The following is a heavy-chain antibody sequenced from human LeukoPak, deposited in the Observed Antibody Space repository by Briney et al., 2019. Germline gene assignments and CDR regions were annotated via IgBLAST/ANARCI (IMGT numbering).Heavy chain of an antibody. CDR2: TRNKANSYTT. Sequence: GGSLRLSCAASGFTFSDHYMDWVRQAPGKGLEWVGRTRNKANSYTTEYAASVKGRFTISRDDSKNSLYLQMNSLKTEDTAVYYCVTPVPHGSDPSLYYYYMDVWGKGTTVTISS. V-gene: IGHV3-72*01. CDR3: VTPVPHGSDPSLYYYYMDV. D-gene: IGHD3-10*01. J-gene: IGHJ6*03. CDR1: GFTFSDHY.